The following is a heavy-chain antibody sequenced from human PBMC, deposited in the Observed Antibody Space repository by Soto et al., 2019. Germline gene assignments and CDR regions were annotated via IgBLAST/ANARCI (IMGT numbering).Heavy chain of an antibody. CDR3: ARLVYDTRLNYLYLDS. D-gene: IGHD3-22*01. J-gene: IGHJ4*02. CDR2: IHHSAGT. Sequence: QVLLHESGPGLVKPSGILSLTCTVSGVSISRGDWWSWVRQAPGKELQWIGEIHHSAGTSSHPSLRSRVSLSVDTSKNQFSLNLKSVTAADTGVYYCARLVYDTRLNYLYLDSWGQGLLVTLSS. V-gene: IGHV4-4*02. CDR1: GVSISRGDW.